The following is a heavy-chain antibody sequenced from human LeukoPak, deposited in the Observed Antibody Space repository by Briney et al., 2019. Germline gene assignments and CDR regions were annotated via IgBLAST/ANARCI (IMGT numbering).Heavy chain of an antibody. CDR3: ARGAYGSGYLYYYYGMDV. D-gene: IGHD3-10*01. V-gene: IGHV4-4*07. CDR2: IYTSGST. CDR1: GDSISSYY. J-gene: IGHJ6*02. Sequence: PSETLSLTCTVSGDSISSYYWSWIRQPAGKGLEWIGRIYTSGSTNYNPSLKSRVSISVDTSKNQFSLKLSSVTAADTAVYYCARGAYGSGYLYYYYGMDVWGQGTTVTVS.